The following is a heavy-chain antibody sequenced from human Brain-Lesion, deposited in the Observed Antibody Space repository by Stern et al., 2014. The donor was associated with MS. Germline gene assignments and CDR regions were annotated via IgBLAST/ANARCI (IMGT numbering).Heavy chain of an antibody. CDR2: IDPSDSNP. CDR1: GYSFTSDW. J-gene: IGHJ4*02. V-gene: IGHV5-10-1*01. CDR3: ARHMGEGLSIDY. D-gene: IGHD3-16*01. Sequence: EVQLVESEAEVKKPGESLRISCQGSGYSFTSDWISWVRQMPWKGLEWMGRIDPSDSNPNYSPSFQGHVTISADKSINTAYLDWRSLKASDTAMYYCARHMGEGLSIDYWGQGTLVTVSS.